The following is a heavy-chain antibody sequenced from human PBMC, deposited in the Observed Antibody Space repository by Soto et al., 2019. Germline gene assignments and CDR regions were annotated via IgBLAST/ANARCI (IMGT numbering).Heavy chain of an antibody. CDR2: IYYSGSS. J-gene: IGHJ4*02. CDR1: GGSITSGGYC. V-gene: IGHV4-31*03. D-gene: IGHD3-10*01. Sequence: QVQLQESGPGLVKPSQTLSLTCTVSGGSITSGGYCWTWIRQHPVKGLEWMGHIYYSGSSSYNPSLKRRLTISIDTSNNQFSLSLSSVPAADMAVSYCARDGDYSGSGSPPHLSKWGQGTLVTVSS. CDR3: ARDGDYSGSGSPPHLSK.